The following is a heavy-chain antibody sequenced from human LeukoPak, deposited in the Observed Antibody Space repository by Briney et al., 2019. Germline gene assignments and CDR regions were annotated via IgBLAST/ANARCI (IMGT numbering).Heavy chain of an antibody. J-gene: IGHJ6*02. CDR1: GYTFTSYD. CDR3: ARGPTAVAGYHYYGMDV. D-gene: IGHD6-19*01. Sequence: ASVKVSCKASGYTFTSYDINWVRQATGQGLEWMEWMNPNSGNTGYAQKFQGRVTMTRNTSISTAYMELSSLRSEDTAVYYCARGPTAVAGYHYYGMDVWGQGTTVTVSS. CDR2: MNPNSGNT. V-gene: IGHV1-8*02.